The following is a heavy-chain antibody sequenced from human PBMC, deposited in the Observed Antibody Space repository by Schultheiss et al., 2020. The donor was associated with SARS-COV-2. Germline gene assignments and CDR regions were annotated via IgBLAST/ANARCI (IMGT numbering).Heavy chain of an antibody. CDR1: GGSISSGDYY. V-gene: IGHV4-30-4*01. J-gene: IGHJ4*02. Sequence: SETLSLTCTVSGGSISSGDYYWSWIRQPPGKGLEWIGYIYYSGSTYYNPSLKSRVTISVDTSKNQFSLKLSSVTAADTAVYYCARGPVYDSSGYYTWGQGTLVTVAS. D-gene: IGHD3-22*01. CDR3: ARGPVYDSSGYYT. CDR2: IYYSGST.